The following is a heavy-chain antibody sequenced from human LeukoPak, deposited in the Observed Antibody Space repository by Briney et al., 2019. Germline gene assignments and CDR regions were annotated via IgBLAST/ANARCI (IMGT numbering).Heavy chain of an antibody. J-gene: IGHJ4*02. CDR1: GFTFSSYG. Sequence: GRSLRLSCAASGFTFSSYGMHWVRQAPGKGLEWLAVISYDGSNKYYADSVKGRFTISRDNSKNTLYLQMNSLRAEDTAVYYCAKERRGVRTDYWGQGTLVTVSS. V-gene: IGHV3-30*18. CDR2: ISYDGSNK. CDR3: AKERRGVRTDY.